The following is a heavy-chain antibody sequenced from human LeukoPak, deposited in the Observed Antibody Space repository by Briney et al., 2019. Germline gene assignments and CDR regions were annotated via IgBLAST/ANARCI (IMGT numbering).Heavy chain of an antibody. Sequence: GRSLRLSCAASGFTFSNYAMHWVRQAPGKGLEWVTVISYDGDNKYYADSVKGRFTISRDNSKNTLYLQMNSLRAEDTAVYYCARVPRSNWNEYWGQGTLVTVSS. CDR2: ISYDGDNK. CDR1: GFTFSNYA. J-gene: IGHJ4*02. V-gene: IGHV3-30*04. D-gene: IGHD1-1*01. CDR3: ARVPRSNWNEY.